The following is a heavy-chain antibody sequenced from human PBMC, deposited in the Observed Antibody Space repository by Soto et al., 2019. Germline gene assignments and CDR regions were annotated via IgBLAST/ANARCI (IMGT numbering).Heavy chain of an antibody. V-gene: IGHV3-30*18. CDR2: ISHDGSNK. CDR3: AKRLLAVVGYLHGMDV. J-gene: IGHJ6*02. D-gene: IGHD6-19*01. Sequence: QVQLVESGGGVVQPGRSLRLSCAASGFTFSSYGMHWVRQAPGKGLEWVAVISHDGSNKYLADSVKGRFTISRDNSQNTLYLQINSLSVENTAVYYCAKRLLAVVGYLHGMDVWVQGTTFTLSS. CDR1: GFTFSSYG.